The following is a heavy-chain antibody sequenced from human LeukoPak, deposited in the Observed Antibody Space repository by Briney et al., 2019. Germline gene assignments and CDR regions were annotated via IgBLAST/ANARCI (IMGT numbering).Heavy chain of an antibody. CDR1: GLTLSSYW. CDR2: ISSSSSYT. CDR3: ARGYYGMDV. J-gene: IGHJ6*02. Sequence: GGSLRLSCAGSGLTLSSYWMQWVRQAPGKGLEWVSYISSSSSYTDYADSVKGRFTISRDNAKNSLSLQMNSLRAEDTAVYYCARGYYGMDVWGQGTTVTVSS. V-gene: IGHV3-21*05.